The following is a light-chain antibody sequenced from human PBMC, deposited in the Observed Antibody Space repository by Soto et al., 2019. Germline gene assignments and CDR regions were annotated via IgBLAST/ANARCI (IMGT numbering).Light chain of an antibody. J-gene: IGLJ2*01. Sequence: QSALTQPASVSGSPGQSITISCTGTSSDVGGYDYVSWFQQYPGKAPSLMLYDVYRRPSGVSYRFSGSKSGNTASLTISGHQAEDEADYYCSSYTTTSTVVFGGGTKVTVL. CDR1: SSDVGGYDY. CDR2: DVY. V-gene: IGLV2-14*01. CDR3: SSYTTTSTVV.